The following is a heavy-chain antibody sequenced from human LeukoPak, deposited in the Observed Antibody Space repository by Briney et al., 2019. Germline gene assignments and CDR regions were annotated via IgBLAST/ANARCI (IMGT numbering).Heavy chain of an antibody. V-gene: IGHV3-7*04. CDR3: ARVVTWFDP. Sequence: GGSLRLSCAASGFTFSSYSMNWVRQAPGKGLEWVAHIKEDGSMQSYVDSVKGRFTISRGNAKNSVYLQMNSLRAEDTAVYYCARVVTWFDPWGQGSLVIVSS. CDR1: GFTFSSYS. CDR2: IKEDGSMQ. J-gene: IGHJ5*02.